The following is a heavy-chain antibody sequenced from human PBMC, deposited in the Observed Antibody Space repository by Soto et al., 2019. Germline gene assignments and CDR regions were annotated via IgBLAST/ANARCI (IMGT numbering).Heavy chain of an antibody. J-gene: IGHJ4*02. CDR2: INHSGST. CDR3: ARDKIIGLFDY. Sequence: QVQLQQWGAGLLKPSETLSLTCAGYGGSFSGYYWTWIRQPPGTGLEWIGEINHSGSTNYNPSLKSRVTISVDTANNQYSLKLTSVTAADTAVYYCARDKIIGLFDYWGQVTLVTVSS. V-gene: IGHV4-34*01. D-gene: IGHD2-15*01. CDR1: GGSFSGYY.